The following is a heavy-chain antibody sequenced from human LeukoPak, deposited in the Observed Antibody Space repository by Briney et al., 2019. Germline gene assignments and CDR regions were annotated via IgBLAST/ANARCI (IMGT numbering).Heavy chain of an antibody. D-gene: IGHD3-22*01. Sequence: GGSLRLSCTASGFTFSSYGMHWVRQAPGKGLEWVAVISYDGSNKYYADSVKGRFTISRDNSKNTLYVQMNSLRAEDTAVYYCARDSRSYYYDSSGYPYYFDYWGQGTLVTVSS. CDR1: GFTFSSYG. CDR2: ISYDGSNK. J-gene: IGHJ4*02. CDR3: ARDSRSYYYDSSGYPYYFDY. V-gene: IGHV3-30*03.